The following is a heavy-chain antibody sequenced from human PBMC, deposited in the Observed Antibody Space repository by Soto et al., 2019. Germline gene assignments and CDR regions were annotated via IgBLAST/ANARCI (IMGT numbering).Heavy chain of an antibody. J-gene: IGHJ4*02. V-gene: IGHV1-24*01. Sequence: ASVKVSCKVSGYTLTELSMHWVRQAPGKGLEWMGGFDPEDGETIYAQKFQGRVTMTEDTSTDTAYMELSSLRSEDTAVYYCATRFRDYYDSSGYQYFDYWGQGTLVTVSS. CDR3: ATRFRDYYDSSGYQYFDY. CDR1: GYTLTELS. CDR2: FDPEDGET. D-gene: IGHD3-22*01.